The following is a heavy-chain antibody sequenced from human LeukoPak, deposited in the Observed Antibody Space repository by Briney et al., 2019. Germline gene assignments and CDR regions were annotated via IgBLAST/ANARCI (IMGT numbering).Heavy chain of an antibody. Sequence: PGGSLRLSCAASGFTFSSYWMHWVRQAPGKGLVWVSRINSDGSSTSYADSVKGRFTISRDNAKNTLYLQMNSLRAEDTAVYYCAKDPSRPWFGELFYYYYMDVWGKGTTVTISS. CDR2: INSDGSST. J-gene: IGHJ6*03. V-gene: IGHV3-74*01. CDR1: GFTFSSYW. D-gene: IGHD3-10*01. CDR3: AKDPSRPWFGELFYYYYMDV.